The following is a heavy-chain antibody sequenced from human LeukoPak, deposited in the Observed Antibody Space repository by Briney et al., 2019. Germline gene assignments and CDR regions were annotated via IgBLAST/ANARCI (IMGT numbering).Heavy chain of an antibody. V-gene: IGHV4-39*01. CDR1: GGSVSSTTYY. CDR3: ARSRYDSGTYALEE. D-gene: IGHD3-10*01. CDR2: ISYGGST. Sequence: SETLSLTCSVSGGSVSSTTYYWGWIRQPPGKGLEWIGSISYGGSTCYNPSLKSRLTISVDTSKNQFSLELSSVTAADTAVYFCARSRYDSGTYALEEWGQGTLVTVSS. J-gene: IGHJ4*02.